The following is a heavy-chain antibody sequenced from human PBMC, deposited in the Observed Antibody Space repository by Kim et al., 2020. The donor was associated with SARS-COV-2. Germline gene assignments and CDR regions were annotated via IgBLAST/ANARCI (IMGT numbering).Heavy chain of an antibody. CDR2: INHSGST. V-gene: IGHV4-34*01. D-gene: IGHD6-19*01. J-gene: IGHJ4*02. Sequence: SETLSLTCAVYGGSFSGYYWSWIRQPPGKGLEWIGEINHSGSTNYNPSLKSRVTISVDTSKNQFSLKLSSVTAADTAVYYCASGRRTYSSYTFFDYWGQGTLVTVSS. CDR1: GGSFSGYY. CDR3: ASGRRTYSSYTFFDY.